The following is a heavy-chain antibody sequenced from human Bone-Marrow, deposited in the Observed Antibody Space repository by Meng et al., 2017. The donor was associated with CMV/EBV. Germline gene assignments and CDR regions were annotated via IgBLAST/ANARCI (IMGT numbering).Heavy chain of an antibody. CDR1: GYTFTGYY. V-gene: IGHV1-2*02. Sequence: QVELVQAGAEVKKPGASVKVSCKASGYTFTGYYMHWVRQAPGQGLEWMGWINPNRGGTNYAQKFQGRVTMTRDTSISTAYMELSRLRSDDTAVYYCASSGSYYADYWGQGTLVTVSS. CDR3: ASSGSYYADY. D-gene: IGHD1-26*01. J-gene: IGHJ4*02. CDR2: INPNRGGT.